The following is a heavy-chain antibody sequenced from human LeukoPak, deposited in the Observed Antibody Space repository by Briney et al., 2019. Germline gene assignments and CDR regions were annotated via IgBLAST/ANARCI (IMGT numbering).Heavy chain of an antibody. CDR2: IYTSGST. Sequence: SETLSLTCTVSGGSISSGSYYWSWIRQPAGKGLEWIGRIYTSGSTNYNPSLKSRVTISVDTSKNQFSLKLSSVTAADTAVYYCARTLGYCSSTSCYTSAGDAFDIWGQGTMVTVSS. V-gene: IGHV4-61*02. CDR3: ARTLGYCSSTSCYTSAGDAFDI. CDR1: GGSISSGSYY. J-gene: IGHJ3*02. D-gene: IGHD2-2*02.